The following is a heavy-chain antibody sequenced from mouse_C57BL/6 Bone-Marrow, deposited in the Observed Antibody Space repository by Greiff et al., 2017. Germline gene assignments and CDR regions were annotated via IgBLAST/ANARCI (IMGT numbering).Heavy chain of an antibody. CDR2: LDPSDSYT. Sequence: QVQLQQPGAELVMPGASVKLSCKASGYTFTSYWMHWVKQRPGQGLEWIGELDPSDSYTNYNQKFKGKSTLAVDKSSSTAYMQLSSLTSEDSAVYYCAREIYLGYCDVGGTGTTVTVSS. V-gene: IGHV1-69*01. CDR1: GYTFTSYW. J-gene: IGHJ1*03. CDR3: AREIYLGYCDV. D-gene: IGHD1-1*01.